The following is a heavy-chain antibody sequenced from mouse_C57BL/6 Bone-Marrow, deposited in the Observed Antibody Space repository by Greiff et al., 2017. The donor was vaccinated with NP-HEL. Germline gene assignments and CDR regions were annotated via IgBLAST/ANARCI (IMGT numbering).Heavy chain of an antibody. V-gene: IGHV2-5*01. D-gene: IGHD3-2*02. CDR2: IWRGGST. CDR1: GFSLTSYG. CDR3: AKSLNSSGYVGDFDY. Sequence: VMLVESGPGLVQPSQSLSITCTVSGFSLTSYGVHWVRQSPGKGLEWLGVIWRGGSTDYNAAFMSRLSITKDNSKSQVFFKMNSLQADDTAIYYCAKSLNSSGYVGDFDYWGQGTTLTVSS. J-gene: IGHJ2*01.